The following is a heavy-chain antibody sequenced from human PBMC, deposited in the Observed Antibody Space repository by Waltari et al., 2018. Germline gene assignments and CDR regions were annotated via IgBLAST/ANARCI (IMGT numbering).Heavy chain of an antibody. Sequence: VQLVESGGGLVQPGGSLRLSCAASGFTFSSYAMSWVRQAPGKGLEWVAVIWYDGTNKYYADSVKGRFTISRDNSKNTVYLQMNSLRAEDTAVYYCARDYRITMVRGVIRYWGQGTLVTVSS. V-gene: IGHV3-33*08. CDR3: ARDYRITMVRGVIRY. D-gene: IGHD3-10*01. J-gene: IGHJ4*02. CDR1: GFTFSSYA. CDR2: IWYDGTNK.